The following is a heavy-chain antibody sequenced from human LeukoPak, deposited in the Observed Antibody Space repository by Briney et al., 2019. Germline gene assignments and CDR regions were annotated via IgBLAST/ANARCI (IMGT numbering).Heavy chain of an antibody. D-gene: IGHD3-22*01. V-gene: IGHV4-39*01. J-gene: IGHJ3*02. CDR2: IYYSGST. CDR1: GGSISSSSYN. Sequence: SETLSLTCTVSGGSISSSSYNWGWIRQPPGKGLEWIGSIYYSGSTYYNPSLKSRVTISVDTSKNQLSLKLSSVTAADTAVYYCARLEGSSGSDAFDIWGQGTMVTVSS. CDR3: ARLEGSSGSDAFDI.